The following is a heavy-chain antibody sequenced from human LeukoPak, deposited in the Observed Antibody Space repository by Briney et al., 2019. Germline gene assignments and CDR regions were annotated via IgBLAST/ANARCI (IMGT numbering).Heavy chain of an antibody. Sequence: TSETLSLTCTVSGGSISGYYWNWIRQPAGKGLEWIGRIYTSESTNYNPSLKSRVTMSVDTSKNQVSLKLSSVTAADTAVYYCARDPSFVEGYFDYWGQGILVTVSS. V-gene: IGHV4-4*07. D-gene: IGHD2-15*01. J-gene: IGHJ4*02. CDR2: IYTSEST. CDR3: ARDPSFVEGYFDY. CDR1: GGSISGYY.